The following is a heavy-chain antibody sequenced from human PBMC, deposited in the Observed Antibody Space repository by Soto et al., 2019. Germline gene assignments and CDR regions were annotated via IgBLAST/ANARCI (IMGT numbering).Heavy chain of an antibody. J-gene: IGHJ5*02. CDR2: IYYSGST. Sequence: LSLTCTVSGGSISSGGYYWSWIRQHPGKGLEWIGYIYYSGSTYYNPSLKSRVTISVDTSKNQFSLKLSSVTAADTAVYYCARSSWDWFDPWGQGTLVTVSS. CDR1: GGSISSGGYY. CDR3: ARSSWDWFDP. D-gene: IGHD6-6*01. V-gene: IGHV4-31*03.